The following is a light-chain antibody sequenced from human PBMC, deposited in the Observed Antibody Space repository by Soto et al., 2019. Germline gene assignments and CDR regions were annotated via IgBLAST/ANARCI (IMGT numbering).Light chain of an antibody. CDR3: QQCSFWPRIT. CDR2: DAS. CDR1: QNVDNY. Sequence: EVVLTQSPATLSLSPGGSATLSCRASQNVDNYLAWYQQKPGQAPRLLIYDASNRATGIPARFSGSGSGAAFTLPINSLEPEVSAVYYCQQCSFWPRITFGQGTRLEIK. J-gene: IGKJ5*01. V-gene: IGKV3-11*01.